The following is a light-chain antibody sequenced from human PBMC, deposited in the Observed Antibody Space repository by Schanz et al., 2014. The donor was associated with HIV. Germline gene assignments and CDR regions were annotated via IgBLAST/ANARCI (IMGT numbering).Light chain of an antibody. J-gene: IGKJ1*01. CDR3: QQSYSTPRT. Sequence: IQLTQSPSSLSASVGDRVTITCRASQDITNSLAWYQKKPGKAPKLLIYAASSLQSGVPSRFSGSGSGTDFTXXXSSLQPEDFATYYCQQSYSTPRTFGRGTKVEIK. V-gene: IGKV1-39*01. CDR2: AAS. CDR1: QDITNS.